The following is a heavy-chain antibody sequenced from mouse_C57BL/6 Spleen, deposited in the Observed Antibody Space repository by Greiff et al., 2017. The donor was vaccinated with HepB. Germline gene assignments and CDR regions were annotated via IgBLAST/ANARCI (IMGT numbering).Heavy chain of an antibody. CDR1: GYAFSSSW. CDR3: ARYYFRYFDV. J-gene: IGHJ1*03. CDR2: IYPGDGDT. D-gene: IGHD1-1*01. V-gene: IGHV1-82*01. Sequence: VQLQQSGPELVKPGASVKISCKASGYAFSSSWMNWVKQRPGKGLEWIGRIYPGDGDTNYNGKFKGKATLTADKSSSTAYMQLSSLTSEDSAVYFCARYYFRYFDVWGTGTTVTVSS.